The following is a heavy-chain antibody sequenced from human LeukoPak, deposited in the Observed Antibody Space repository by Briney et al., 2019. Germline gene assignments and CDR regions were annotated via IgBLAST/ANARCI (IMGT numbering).Heavy chain of an antibody. D-gene: IGHD3-3*01. CDR2: SKGKADGGTA. V-gene: IGHV3-15*01. J-gene: IGHJ4*02. CDR3: STDILESLRFLGSILPAPRVSY. Sequence: PGGSRRLSCSAAGFIFDAAGMTWVRQAPGKVLDWVGHSKGKADGGTADYGAPVKGRFTISRDDSKNTVYLQMDSLKNEDTGMYYCSTDILESLRFLGSILPAPRVSYWGQGALLIVSS. CDR1: GFIFDAAG.